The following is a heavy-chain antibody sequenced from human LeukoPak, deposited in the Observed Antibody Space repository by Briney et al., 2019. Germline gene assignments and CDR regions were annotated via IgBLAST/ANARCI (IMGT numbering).Heavy chain of an antibody. CDR1: GFTFSTYA. CDR2: ISTDGSQK. J-gene: IGHJ4*02. D-gene: IGHD6-19*01. V-gene: IGHV3-30*18. Sequence: GGSLRLSCAASGFTFSTYAMSWVRQAPGKGLEWVAVISTDGSQKFYADSVKGRFTVPRDNSKNTLYLEMSSLRAEDTAVYYCAKIVVAGTHYFNYWGQGTLVTVSP. CDR3: AKIVVAGTHYFNY.